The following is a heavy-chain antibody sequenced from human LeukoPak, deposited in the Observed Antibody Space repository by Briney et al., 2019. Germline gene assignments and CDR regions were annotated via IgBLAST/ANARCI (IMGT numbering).Heavy chain of an antibody. D-gene: IGHD2-2*01. V-gene: IGHV3-74*01. CDR2: INSDGSST. Sequence: PGGSLRLSCAASGFTFRSYWMHGPRQAPGKGLVWVSRINSDGSSTSYADSVKGRFTISRDNAKNTLYLQMNSLRAEDTAVYFCARESPYCSSSSCYRPAASWGQGTLVTVSS. J-gene: IGHJ4*02. CDR1: GFTFRSYW. CDR3: ARESPYCSSSSCYRPAAS.